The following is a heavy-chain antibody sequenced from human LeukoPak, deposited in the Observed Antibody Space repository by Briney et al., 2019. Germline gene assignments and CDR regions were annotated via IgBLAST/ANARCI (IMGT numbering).Heavy chain of an antibody. Sequence: GGSLRLSCTASGFTFGDYAMSWVRQAPGKGLEWVGFIRSKAYGGTTEYAASVKGRFTISRDDSKSIAYLQMNSLKTEDTAVYYCTRVVEWEITDAFDIWGQGTMVTVSS. CDR1: GFTFGDYA. J-gene: IGHJ3*02. CDR3: TRVVEWEITDAFDI. CDR2: IRSKAYGGTT. D-gene: IGHD1-26*01. V-gene: IGHV3-49*04.